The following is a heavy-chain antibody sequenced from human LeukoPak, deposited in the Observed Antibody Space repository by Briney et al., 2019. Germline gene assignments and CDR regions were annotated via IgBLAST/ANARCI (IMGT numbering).Heavy chain of an antibody. D-gene: IGHD6-19*01. CDR3: ARRRYSSGWYALDY. CDR2: INHSGST. Sequence: SETLSLTCAVYGGSFSGYYRSWIRHPPGKGLEWIGEINHSGSTNYNPSLKSRVTISVDTSKNQFSLKLSSVTAADTAVYYCARRRYSSGWYALDYWGQGTLVTVSS. V-gene: IGHV4-34*01. J-gene: IGHJ4*02. CDR1: GGSFSGYY.